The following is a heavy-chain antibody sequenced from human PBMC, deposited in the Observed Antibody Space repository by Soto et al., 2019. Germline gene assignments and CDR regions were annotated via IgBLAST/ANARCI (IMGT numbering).Heavy chain of an antibody. CDR3: AKGFPGIAAAGTGLFHL. CDR2: ISGSGDST. CDR1: GFTFSSYA. D-gene: IGHD6-13*01. V-gene: IGHV3-23*01. J-gene: IGHJ1*01. Sequence: GGSLRLSCAASGFTFSSYAMSWVRQAPGKGLEWVSGISGSGDSTYYADSVKGRFTISRDNSKKTVYLQMNSLRAEDTAVCYCAKGFPGIAAAGTGLFHLWGQGSLVTGSS.